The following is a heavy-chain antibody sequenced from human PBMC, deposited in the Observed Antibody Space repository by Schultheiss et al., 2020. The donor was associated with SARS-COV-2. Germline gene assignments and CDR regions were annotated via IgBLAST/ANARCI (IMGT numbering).Heavy chain of an antibody. D-gene: IGHD1-7*01. J-gene: IGHJ6*02. CDR1: GFTFSSYA. V-gene: IGHV3-21*01. CDR2: ISSSSSYI. CDR3: AREALTGTIEYGMDV. Sequence: GGSLRLSCAASGFTFSSYAMHWVRQAPGKGLEWVSSISSSSSYIYYADSVKGRFTISRDNSKNTLYLQMNSLRAEDTAVYYCAREALTGTIEYGMDVWGQGTTVTVSS.